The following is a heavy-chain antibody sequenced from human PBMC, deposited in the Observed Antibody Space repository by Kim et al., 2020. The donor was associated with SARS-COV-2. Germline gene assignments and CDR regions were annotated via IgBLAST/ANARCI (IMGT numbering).Heavy chain of an antibody. CDR3: ARAFYGSGSYYNVWTHYYYYGMDV. CDR2: IIPIFGTA. CDR1: GGIFSSYA. J-gene: IGHJ6*04. Sequence: SVKVSCKASGGIFSSYAISWVRQAPGQGLEWMGGIIPIFGTANYAQKFQGRVTITADESTSTAYMELSSLRSGDTAVYYCARAFYGSGSYYNVWTHYYYYGMDVWGEGTTVTVSS. D-gene: IGHD3-10*01. V-gene: IGHV1-69*13.